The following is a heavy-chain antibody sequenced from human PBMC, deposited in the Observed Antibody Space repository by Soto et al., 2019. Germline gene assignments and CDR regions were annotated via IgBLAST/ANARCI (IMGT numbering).Heavy chain of an antibody. CDR2: SRNKANGYTT. Sequence: EVQLVESGGGLFQPGGSLRLSCAVSGFILSDHYMAWVRQAPGKGLEWVARSRNKANGYTTEYAASVKGRFTISRDDSKNSLYLQMNSLKTEDTAVYYCVREPQLTSVTAFDYWGQGTLVTVSS. J-gene: IGHJ4*02. V-gene: IGHV3-72*01. CDR1: GFILSDHY. CDR3: VREPQLTSVTAFDY. D-gene: IGHD2-21*02.